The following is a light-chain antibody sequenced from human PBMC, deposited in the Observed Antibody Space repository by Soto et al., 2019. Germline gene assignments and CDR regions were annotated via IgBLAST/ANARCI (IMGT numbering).Light chain of an antibody. CDR3: QQYYSYSGT. CDR2: DAS. J-gene: IGKJ1*01. V-gene: IGKV1-5*01. CDR1: QSISSW. Sequence: DIQMTQSPSTLSASVGDRVTITCRASQSISSWLAWYQQKPGKAPKLLIYDASSLESGVPSRFSGSGSATEFSVTMSSLQPADLQADDCQQYYSYSGTFGQGPKVDIK.